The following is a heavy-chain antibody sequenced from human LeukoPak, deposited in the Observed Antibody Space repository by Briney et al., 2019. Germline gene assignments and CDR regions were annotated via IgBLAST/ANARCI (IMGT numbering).Heavy chain of an antibody. Sequence: SQTLSLTCTVSGGSISSYYWSWIRQPPGKGLEWIGYIYTSGSTNYNPSLKSRVTISVDTSKNQFSLKLSSVTAADTAVYYCASLGSGYYPYNWFDPWGQGTLVTVSS. J-gene: IGHJ5*02. CDR1: GGSISSYY. CDR2: IYTSGST. CDR3: ASLGSGYYPYNWFDP. V-gene: IGHV4-4*09. D-gene: IGHD3-22*01.